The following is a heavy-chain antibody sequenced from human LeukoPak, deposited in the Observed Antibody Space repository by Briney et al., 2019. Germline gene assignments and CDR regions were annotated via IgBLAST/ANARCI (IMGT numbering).Heavy chain of an antibody. V-gene: IGHV4-34*01. CDR3: ARGDSGWFAY. J-gene: IGHJ4*02. CDR2: INHSGST. CDR1: GGSFSGYY. Sequence: PSETLSLTCAVYGGSFSGYYWSWIRQPPGKGLEWIGEINHSGSTNYNPSLKSRVTISVDTSKNQFSLKLGSVTAADTAVYYCARGDSGWFAYWGQGTLVTVSS. D-gene: IGHD6-19*01.